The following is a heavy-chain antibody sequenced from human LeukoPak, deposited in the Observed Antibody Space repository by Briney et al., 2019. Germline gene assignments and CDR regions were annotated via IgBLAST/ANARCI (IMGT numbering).Heavy chain of an antibody. Sequence: SVKDSCKASGGTFSSYAISWVRQAPGQGLEWMGRIIPILGIANYAQKFQGRVTITADKSTSTAYMELSSLRSEDTAVYYCARAGDDSSEPWGQGTLVTVSS. CDR1: GGTFSSYA. CDR3: ARAGDDSSEP. V-gene: IGHV1-69*04. J-gene: IGHJ4*02. CDR2: IIPILGIA. D-gene: IGHD3-22*01.